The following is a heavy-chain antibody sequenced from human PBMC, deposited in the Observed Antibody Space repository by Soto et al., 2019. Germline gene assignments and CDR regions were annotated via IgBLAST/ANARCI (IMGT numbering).Heavy chain of an antibody. CDR2: IIPILGIA. CDR1: GGTFSSYT. CDR3: ARSEGYCTNGVCYYLDY. J-gene: IGHJ4*02. D-gene: IGHD2-8*01. V-gene: IGHV1-69*02. Sequence: ASVKVSCKASGGTFSSYTISWVRQAPGQGLEWMGRIIPILGIANYAQKFQGRVTITADKSTSTAYMELSSLRSEDTAVYYCARSEGYCTNGVCYYLDYWGQGTLVTVSS.